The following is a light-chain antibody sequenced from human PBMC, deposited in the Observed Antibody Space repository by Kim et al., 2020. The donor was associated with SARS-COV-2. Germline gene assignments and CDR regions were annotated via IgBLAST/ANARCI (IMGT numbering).Light chain of an antibody. V-gene: IGKV3-15*01. CDR2: GAS. J-gene: IGKJ2*01. CDR1: RSVNSN. CDR3: QQYDNWPPYT. Sequence: EIVMKQSPATLSVSPGDAVTLACTASRSVNSNLAWYQQKRGQSPTLLIYGASTRATGVPARFSGRGFGTEFTFTISSLQSEDFAVYYCQQYDNWPPYTFGQGTKLEIK.